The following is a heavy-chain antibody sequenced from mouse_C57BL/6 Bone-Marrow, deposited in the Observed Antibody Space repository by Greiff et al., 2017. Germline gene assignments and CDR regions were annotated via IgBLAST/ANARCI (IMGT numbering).Heavy chain of an antibody. V-gene: IGHV5-17*01. CDR3: ARHDYDFRAWVAY. CDR2: ISSGSSTI. CDR1: GFTFSDYG. D-gene: IGHD2-4*01. J-gene: IGHJ3*01. Sequence: EVKLVESGGGLVKPGGSLKLSCAASGFTFSDYGMHWVRQAPEKGLEWVAYISSGSSTIYYADTVKGRFTISRDNAKNTLFLQMTSRRSEDTAMYYWARHDYDFRAWVAYWGQGTLVTGAA.